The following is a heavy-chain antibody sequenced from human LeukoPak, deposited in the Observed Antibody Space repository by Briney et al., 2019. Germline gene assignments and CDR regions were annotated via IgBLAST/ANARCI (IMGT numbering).Heavy chain of an antibody. CDR1: GFTFSTYW. Sequence: GGSLRLSCAASGFTFSTYWMHWVRQAPGKGLVWVSRISHDGSSSSYADSVKGRFTISRDNAKNTLYLQMNSLRADDTAVYYCARAGYLYAFDIWGQGTMVTVSS. CDR2: ISHDGSSS. D-gene: IGHD5-18*01. CDR3: ARAGYLYAFDI. J-gene: IGHJ3*02. V-gene: IGHV3-74*01.